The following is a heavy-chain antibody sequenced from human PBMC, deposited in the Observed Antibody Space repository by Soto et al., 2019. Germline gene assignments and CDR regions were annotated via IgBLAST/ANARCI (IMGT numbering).Heavy chain of an antibody. Sequence: KSSETLSLTCTDSGGSISSGGYYWSWIRQHPGKGLEWIGYIYYSGSTYYNPSLKSRVTISVDTSKNQFSLKLSSVTAADTAVYYCARIVVPAAIVYYYYGMDVWGQGTTVTVSS. V-gene: IGHV4-31*03. CDR2: IYYSGST. CDR3: ARIVVPAAIVYYYYGMDV. D-gene: IGHD2-2*02. J-gene: IGHJ6*02. CDR1: GGSISSGGYY.